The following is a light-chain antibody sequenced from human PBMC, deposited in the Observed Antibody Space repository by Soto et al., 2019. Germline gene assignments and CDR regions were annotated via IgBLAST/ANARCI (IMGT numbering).Light chain of an antibody. CDR1: QSISTN. CDR2: GAS. CDR3: QKYKDWPPWYT. Sequence: EIVMTQSPATLSVSPGERATLSCRASQSISTNLAWYQQKPGQAPRLLIYGASTRATGIPARFSGSGSGTDFTLNISSLQSEDFAVYYCQKYKDWPPWYTFGQGTKREIK. J-gene: IGKJ2*01. V-gene: IGKV3-15*01.